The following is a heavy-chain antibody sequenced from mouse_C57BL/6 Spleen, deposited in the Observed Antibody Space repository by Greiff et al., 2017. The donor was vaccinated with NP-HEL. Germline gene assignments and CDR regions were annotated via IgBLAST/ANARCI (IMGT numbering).Heavy chain of an antibody. J-gene: IGHJ3*01. Sequence: VQLQQSGAELVKPGASVKLSCTASGFNIKDYYMHWMKQRTEQGLEWIGRIDPEDGETKYAPKFQGKATITADTSSNTAYLQLSSLTSEDTAVYYCAREDGYDVEFAYWGQGTLVTVSA. V-gene: IGHV14-2*01. D-gene: IGHD2-2*01. CDR3: AREDGYDVEFAY. CDR2: IDPEDGET. CDR1: GFNIKDYY.